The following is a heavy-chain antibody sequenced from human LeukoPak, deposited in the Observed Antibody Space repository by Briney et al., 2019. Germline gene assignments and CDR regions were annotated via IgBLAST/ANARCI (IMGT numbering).Heavy chain of an antibody. CDR2: IYYSGST. CDR3: ARHLVYDAFDI. Sequence: SETLSLTCTVSGGSISSYYWSWIRQPPGKGLEWIGYIYYSGSTYYNPSLKSRVTISVDTSKNQFSLKLSSVTAADTAVYYCARHLVYDAFDIWAKGQWSPSLQ. CDR1: GGSISSYY. J-gene: IGHJ3*02. V-gene: IGHV4-59*04. D-gene: IGHD3-10*01.